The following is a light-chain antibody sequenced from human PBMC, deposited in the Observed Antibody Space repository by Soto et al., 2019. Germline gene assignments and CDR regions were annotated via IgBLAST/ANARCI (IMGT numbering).Light chain of an antibody. J-gene: IGKJ5*01. Sequence: IVLSQSPATLCLTPGERATLSCRASQGVSSYLAWDQQKPGQATRLSIYDAANRATGSPARFSGSGSGTDFTLTISSLEPEDFAVYYCQQRSNWPLTFGQGTRLEIK. CDR2: DAA. V-gene: IGKV3-11*01. CDR1: QGVSSY. CDR3: QQRSNWPLT.